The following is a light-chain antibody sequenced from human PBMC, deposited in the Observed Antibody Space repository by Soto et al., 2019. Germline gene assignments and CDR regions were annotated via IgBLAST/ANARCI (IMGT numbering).Light chain of an antibody. CDR2: ANT. Sequence: QSVLTQPPSVSGAPGQRVTISCTGSSSNTGAGYDVHWYQQLPGTVPKLLIYANTNRPSGVPDRFSGSKSGTSASLAITWLQDEDEADYYCQSYDSSLTVGVFGGGTKLTVL. J-gene: IGLJ3*02. CDR1: SSNTGAGYD. V-gene: IGLV1-40*01. CDR3: QSYDSSLTVGV.